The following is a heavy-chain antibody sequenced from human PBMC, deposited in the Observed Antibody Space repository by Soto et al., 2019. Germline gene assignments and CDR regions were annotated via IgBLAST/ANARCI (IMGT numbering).Heavy chain of an antibody. CDR3: ARGSHGDYQEYFQH. CDR2: IYYSGST. CDR1: VGSISSGGYY. D-gene: IGHD4-17*01. J-gene: IGHJ1*01. V-gene: IGHV4-31*03. Sequence: PSETLCLTGTVSVGSISSGGYYWSWIRQHPGKGLEWIGYIYYSGSTYYNPSLKSRVTISVDTSKNQFSLKLSSVTAADTAVYYCARGSHGDYQEYFQHWGQGTLVTVSS.